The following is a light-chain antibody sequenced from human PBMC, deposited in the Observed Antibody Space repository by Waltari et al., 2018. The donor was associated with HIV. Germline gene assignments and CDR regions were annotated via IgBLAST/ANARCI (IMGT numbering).Light chain of an antibody. J-gene: IGLJ2*01. V-gene: IGLV9-49*01. CDR2: VGAGGLVG. Sequence: QPVLTQTPSASASLGASVTLTCPPINRHSNNKVEWYQAHPGKGPRFVMRVGAGGLVGSNGDDIPDRFSVVGSGLKRSLIIKNIQEEDESDYHCGTDHGSGSNFVYRFGGGTKLTVL. CDR3: GTDHGSGSNFVYR. CDR1: NRHSNNK.